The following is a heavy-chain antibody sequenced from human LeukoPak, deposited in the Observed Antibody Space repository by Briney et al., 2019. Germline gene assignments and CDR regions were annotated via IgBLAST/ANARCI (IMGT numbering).Heavy chain of an antibody. V-gene: IGHV3-33*06. CDR2: IWYDGSNK. D-gene: IGHD3-10*01. CDR1: GFTFSSYG. Sequence: PGGSLRLSCAASGFTFSSYGMHWVRQAPGRGLEWVAVIWYDGSNKYYADSVKGRFTISRDNSKNTLYLQMNSLTAEDTAVYYCAKDLWFGEIQGNFDYWGQGTLVTVSS. CDR3: AKDLWFGEIQGNFDY. J-gene: IGHJ4*02.